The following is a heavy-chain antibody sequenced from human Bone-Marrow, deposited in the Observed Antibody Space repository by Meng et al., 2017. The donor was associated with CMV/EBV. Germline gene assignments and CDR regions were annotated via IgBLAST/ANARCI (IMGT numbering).Heavy chain of an antibody. CDR2: IIPMFGTA. J-gene: IGHJ6*02. Sequence: SVKVSCKASGDTFSNYAFSWVRQAPGQGLEWMGGIIPMFGTANYAQKFQGRVTITTDESTSTAYMELSSLRSEDTAVYYCARASLAATPYYYYYGMDVWAQGTTVTVSS. CDR3: ARASLAATPYYYYYGMDV. V-gene: IGHV1-69*05. D-gene: IGHD2-15*01. CDR1: GDTFSNYA.